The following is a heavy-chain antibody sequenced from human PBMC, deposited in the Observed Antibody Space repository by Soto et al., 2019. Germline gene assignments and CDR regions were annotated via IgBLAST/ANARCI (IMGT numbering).Heavy chain of an antibody. CDR2: INPNSGGT. V-gene: IGHV1-2*04. Sequence: ASMKVSCKASGYTFTGYYMHWVRQAPGQGLEWMGWINPNSGGTNYAQKFQGWVTMTRDTSISTAYMELSRLRSDDTAVYYCARDDPRGSYYGYCGQGTLVTVSS. CDR3: ARDDPRGSYYGY. CDR1: GYTFTGYY. D-gene: IGHD1-26*01. J-gene: IGHJ4*02.